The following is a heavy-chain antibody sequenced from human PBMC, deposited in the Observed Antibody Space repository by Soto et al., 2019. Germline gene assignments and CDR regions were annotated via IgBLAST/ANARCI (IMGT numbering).Heavy chain of an antibody. CDR2: IYHSGST. D-gene: IGHD3-3*01. V-gene: IGHV4-4*02. Sequence: PSVTLSLTCAVSRGSSSSSYRWNWVRQPPGKGLEWIGKIYHSGSTNYNPYLKNRVTISVDKSNNQFSLRLGSVTAADTAVYFCVTSLNYDFWRDGGRHYYFDYWGQGTLVTVSS. CDR3: VTSLNYDFWRDGGRHYYFDY. CDR1: RGSSSSSYR. J-gene: IGHJ4*02.